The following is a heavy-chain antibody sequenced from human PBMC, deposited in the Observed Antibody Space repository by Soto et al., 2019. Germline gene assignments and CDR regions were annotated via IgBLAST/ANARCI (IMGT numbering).Heavy chain of an antibody. Sequence: SETLSLTCSVSGDSIKGGGYFWGWVRRPPGKGLEWIGSIYYTGNTYYSPSLRSRVAMSVDTSNNEFSLRLTSLTAVDTAVYFCARGGGSSPFDYWGQGTVVTVSS. CDR3: ARGGGSSPFDY. D-gene: IGHD6-6*01. J-gene: IGHJ4*02. CDR2: IYYTGNT. CDR1: GDSIKGGGYF. V-gene: IGHV4-39*02.